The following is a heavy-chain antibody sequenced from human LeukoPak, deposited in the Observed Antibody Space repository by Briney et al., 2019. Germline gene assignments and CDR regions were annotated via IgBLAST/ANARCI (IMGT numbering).Heavy chain of an antibody. Sequence: PSETLSLTCTVSGGSISSYYWSWIRKPPGKGLEWIGYIYYSGSTNYNPSLKSRVTISVDTSKNQFSLKLSSVTAADTAVYYCASGITGTDLDYWGQGTLVTVSS. CDR2: IYYSGST. D-gene: IGHD1-7*01. V-gene: IGHV4-59*01. CDR1: GGSISSYY. CDR3: ASGITGTDLDY. J-gene: IGHJ4*02.